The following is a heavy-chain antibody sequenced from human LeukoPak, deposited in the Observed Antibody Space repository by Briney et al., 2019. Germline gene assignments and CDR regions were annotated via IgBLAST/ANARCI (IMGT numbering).Heavy chain of an antibody. Sequence: SETLSLTCTVSGGSISSYYWSWIRQPPGKGLEWIGEINHSGSTNYNPSLKSRVTISVDTSKNQFSLKLSSVTAADTAVYYCARGGRIDYWGQGTLVTVSS. V-gene: IGHV4-34*01. CDR3: ARGGRIDY. CDR2: INHSGST. CDR1: GGSISSYY. J-gene: IGHJ4*02.